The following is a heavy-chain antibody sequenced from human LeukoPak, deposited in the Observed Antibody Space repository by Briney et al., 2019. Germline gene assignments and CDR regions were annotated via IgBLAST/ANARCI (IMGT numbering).Heavy chain of an antibody. J-gene: IGHJ4*02. D-gene: IGHD6-19*01. V-gene: IGHV3-49*03. Sequence: GGALRVSRLGSGFTLGDYLMSWLRPARGRGLEWIGFGSGGTTEYAASVKGRFTISRDDSTSIPYLQMNSLTTEDTAVYYCSRGSGWLSVYWGQGTLVTVSS. CDR2: GSGGTT. CDR3: SRGSGWLSVY. CDR1: GFTLGDYL.